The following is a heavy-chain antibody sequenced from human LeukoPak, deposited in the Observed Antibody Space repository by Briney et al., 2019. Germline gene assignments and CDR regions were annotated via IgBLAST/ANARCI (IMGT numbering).Heavy chain of an antibody. J-gene: IGHJ4*02. Sequence: SETLSLTCAVYGGSFSGYYWSWIRQPPGKGLEWIGEINHSGSTNYNPSLKSRVTISVDTSKNQFSLKLSSVTAADTAVYYCARHGPYVWGSYRPGFDYWGQGTLVTVSS. CDR2: INHSGST. V-gene: IGHV4-34*01. CDR1: GGSFSGYY. D-gene: IGHD3-16*02. CDR3: ARHGPYVWGSYRPGFDY.